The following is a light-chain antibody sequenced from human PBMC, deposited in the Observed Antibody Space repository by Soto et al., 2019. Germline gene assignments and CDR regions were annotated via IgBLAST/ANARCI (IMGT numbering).Light chain of an antibody. V-gene: IGKV3-15*01. CDR2: GAS. CDR3: QQYNNWPL. J-gene: IGKJ4*01. CDR1: QSVSSN. Sequence: EIVMTQSPATLSVSPGERATLSCRASQSVSSNLAWYQQKPGQAPRLLIYGASTRVTGIPARFSGSGSGTEFTLTISSLQSEDFAVYYCQQYNNWPLFGGGTKVEIK.